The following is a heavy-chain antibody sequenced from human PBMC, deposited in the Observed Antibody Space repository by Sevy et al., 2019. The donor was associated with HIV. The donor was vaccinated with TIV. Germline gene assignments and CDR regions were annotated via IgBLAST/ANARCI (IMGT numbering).Heavy chain of an antibody. CDR3: GKEGGGEGGDH. CDR1: GFSFSSYG. D-gene: IGHD2-21*01. CDR2: IQYDGSNK. Sequence: GGSLRLSCAASGFSFSSYGMHWVRQAPGKGLEWMSYIQYDGSNKDYADSVKGGFTISRDNSKNTLDLQMNSLRVEATGVFYCGKEGGGEGGDHWGQGTLVTVSS. J-gene: IGHJ4*02. V-gene: IGHV3-30*02.